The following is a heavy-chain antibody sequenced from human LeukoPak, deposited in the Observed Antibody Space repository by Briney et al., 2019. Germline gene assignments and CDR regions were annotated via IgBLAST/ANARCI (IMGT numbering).Heavy chain of an antibody. Sequence: ASVKVSCKVSGYTLTELSMHWVRQAPGKGLEWMGVINPPGGSASYAQKFQDRVTMTRDTSTSTVYMEQSSLTSEDTAVYYCAREGPVVAHDAFDIWGQGTMVTVSS. CDR1: GYTLTELS. CDR3: AREGPVVAHDAFDI. CDR2: INPPGGSA. J-gene: IGHJ3*02. D-gene: IGHD5-12*01. V-gene: IGHV1-46*01.